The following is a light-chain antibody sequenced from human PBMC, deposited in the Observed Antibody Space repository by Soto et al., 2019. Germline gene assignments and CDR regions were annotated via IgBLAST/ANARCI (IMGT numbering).Light chain of an antibody. Sequence: QSVLTQPPSVSAAPGQKVTISCSGSNSDIGSNYVSWYRHLPGTAPKLLIYENNKRPSGIPDRFSGSKSGTSATLGITGLQTGDEADYYCGTWDSSLTTYVFGTGTQLTVL. CDR3: GTWDSSLTTYV. J-gene: IGLJ1*01. CDR2: ENN. CDR1: NSDIGSNY. V-gene: IGLV1-51*02.